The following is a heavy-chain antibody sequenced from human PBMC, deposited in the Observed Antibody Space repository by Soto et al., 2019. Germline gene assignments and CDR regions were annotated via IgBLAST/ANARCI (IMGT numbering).Heavy chain of an antibody. CDR1: GFTFSNVW. CDR2: IKSETDGGTI. Sequence: EVQLVESGGGLVKPGGSLRLSCAGSGFTFSNVWMNWVRQAPGKGVEWVGRIKSETDGGTIDYAAPVKGRFTISRDDSNNTLYLQMNSLKTEDTATYYCTPLALKYNSDWYPLSDWGQGTRVTVSS. D-gene: IGHD6-19*01. V-gene: IGHV3-15*07. J-gene: IGHJ4*02. CDR3: TPLALKYNSDWYPLSD.